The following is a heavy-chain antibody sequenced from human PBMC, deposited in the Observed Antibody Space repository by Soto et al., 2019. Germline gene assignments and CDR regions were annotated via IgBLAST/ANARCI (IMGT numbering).Heavy chain of an antibody. V-gene: IGHV1-69*12. CDR3: AIGIQLWLRRINNGYSG. CDR2: IIPMFGTA. CDR1: GGTFSTYA. J-gene: IGHJ4*02. Sequence: QVQLVQSGAEVKKPESSVKVSCKAPGGTFSTYAISWVRQAPGQGLEWMGGIIPMFGTANYAQRFQDRATSTADESTNTVYMELRSLRSEDTAVYFCAIGIQLWLRRINNGYSGWGQGTLVTVSS. D-gene: IGHD5-18*01.